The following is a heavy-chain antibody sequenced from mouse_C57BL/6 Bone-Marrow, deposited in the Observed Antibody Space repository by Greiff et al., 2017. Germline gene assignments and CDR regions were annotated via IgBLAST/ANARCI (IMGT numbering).Heavy chain of an antibody. J-gene: IGHJ2*01. D-gene: IGHD1-1*01. CDR1: GFTFTDYY. CDR3: ARRHYGSSYRGFFDY. V-gene: IGHV1-36*01. CDR2: VYPYNGGT. Sequence: EVQLQQSGPVLVKPGPSVKISCKASGFTFTDYYMHWVKQSHGKSLEWIGLVYPYNGGTSYNQKFKGKATLTVDKSSSTAYMQLSSLTSEDSAVYYCARRHYGSSYRGFFDYWGQGTTLTVSS.